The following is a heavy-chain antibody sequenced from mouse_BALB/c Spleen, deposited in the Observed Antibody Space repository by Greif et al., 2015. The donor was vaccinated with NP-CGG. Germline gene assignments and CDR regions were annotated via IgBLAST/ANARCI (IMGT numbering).Heavy chain of an antibody. J-gene: IGHJ3*01. CDR1: GYSITSDYA. V-gene: IGHV3-2*02. CDR3: AEGNWEESFAY. Sequence: VQLKQSGPGLVKPSQSLSLTCTVTGYSITSDYAWNWIRQFPGNKLEWMGYISYSGSTSYNPSLKSRISITRDTSKNQFFLQLNSVTTEDTATYYCAEGNWEESFAYWGQGTLVTVSA. D-gene: IGHD4-1*01. CDR2: ISYSGST.